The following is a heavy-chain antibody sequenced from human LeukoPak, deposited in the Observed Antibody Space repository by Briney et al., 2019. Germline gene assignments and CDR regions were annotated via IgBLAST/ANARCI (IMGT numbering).Heavy chain of an antibody. CDR1: GFTFSSYS. CDR3: ARDNLQWLVYRKGDYFDY. J-gene: IGHJ4*02. D-gene: IGHD6-19*01. Sequence: GGSLRLSCAASGFTFSSYSMNWVRQAPGKGLEWVSYISSSSNTIYYADSVKGRFTISRDNAKNSLYLQMNSLRAEDTAVYYCARDNLQWLVYRKGDYFDYWGQGTLVTVSS. V-gene: IGHV3-48*04. CDR2: ISSSSNTI.